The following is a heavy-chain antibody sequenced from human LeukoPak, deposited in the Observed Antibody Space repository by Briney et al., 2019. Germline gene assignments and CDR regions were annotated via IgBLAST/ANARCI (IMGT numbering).Heavy chain of an antibody. J-gene: IGHJ4*02. Sequence: SQTLSLTCAVSGGSIGHGGYSWSWLRQPPGKGLEWIGYIFHGGSTYYNPSLKSRVTISVDWSKNQFSLKLSSVTAADTAVYYCARSGWSNPPFFDYWGQGTLVTVSS. D-gene: IGHD6-19*01. CDR1: GGSIGHGGYS. CDR2: IFHGGST. CDR3: ARSGWSNPPFFDY. V-gene: IGHV4-30-2*01.